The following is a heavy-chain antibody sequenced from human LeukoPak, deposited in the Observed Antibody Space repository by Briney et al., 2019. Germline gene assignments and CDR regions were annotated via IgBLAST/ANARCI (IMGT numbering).Heavy chain of an antibody. Sequence: GASVKVSCKASGYSFTGYYMHWVRQAPGQGLEWMGWINPNSGDTNFAQNFQGRVTMTRDTSISTVYMELSSLRSEDTAVYYCARDPKDDTSGYYYFDYWGQGTLVTVSS. CDR1: GYSFTGYY. CDR2: INPNSGDT. J-gene: IGHJ4*02. CDR3: ARDPKDDTSGYYYFDY. D-gene: IGHD3-22*01. V-gene: IGHV1-2*02.